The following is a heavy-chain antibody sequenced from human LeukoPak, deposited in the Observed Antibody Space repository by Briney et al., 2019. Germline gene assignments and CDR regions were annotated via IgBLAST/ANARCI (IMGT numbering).Heavy chain of an antibody. CDR1: GDSISSYY. V-gene: IGHV4-59*08. J-gene: IGHJ4*02. CDR2: IYYSGST. CDR3: ARHSGYSSSWYAY. Sequence: PSETLSLTCTVSGDSISSYYWNWIRQPPGKGLEWIGYIYYSGSTNYNPSLKSRVTISVDTSKNQFSLKLSSVTAADTAVYYCARHSGYSSSWYAYWGQGTLVTVSS. D-gene: IGHD6-13*01.